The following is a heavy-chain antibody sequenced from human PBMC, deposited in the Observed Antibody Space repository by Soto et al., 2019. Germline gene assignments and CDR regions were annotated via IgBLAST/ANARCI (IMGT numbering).Heavy chain of an antibody. CDR2: INHSGST. CDR3: ARLPFYYGSGSYYIHL. Sequence: ETLSVACTVYGVSFSDYYWSWIRQPPGKGLEWIGEINHSGSTKYDPSLKSRVTISIDTSKKQFFLKLSSVTAADTAVYYCARLPFYYGSGSYYIHLWGQGTLVTVYS. D-gene: IGHD3-10*01. CDR1: GVSFSDYY. V-gene: IGHV4-34*01. J-gene: IGHJ5*02.